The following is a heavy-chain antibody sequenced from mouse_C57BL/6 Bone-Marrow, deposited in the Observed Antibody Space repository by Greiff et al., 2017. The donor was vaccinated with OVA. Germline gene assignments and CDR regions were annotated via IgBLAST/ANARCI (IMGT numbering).Heavy chain of an antibody. V-gene: IGHV1-53*01. Sequence: QVQLQQPGTELVKPGASVKLSCKASGYTFTSYWMHWVKQRPGQGLEWIGNINPSNGGTNYNEKFKSKATLTVDKSSSTAYMQLSSLTSEDSSVYYFARGFPYWYFDVWGTGTTVTVSS. CDR3: ARGFPYWYFDV. J-gene: IGHJ1*03. CDR1: GYTFTSYW. CDR2: INPSNGGT.